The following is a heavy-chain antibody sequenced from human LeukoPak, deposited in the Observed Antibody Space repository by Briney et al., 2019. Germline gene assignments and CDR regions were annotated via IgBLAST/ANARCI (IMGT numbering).Heavy chain of an antibody. CDR2: ISSSGSTI. Sequence: GGSLRLSCAASGFTFSDYYMSWIRQAPGKGLEWVSYISSSGSTIYYADCVKGRFTISRDNANNSLYLQMNSLRAEDTAVYYCARDRKKRGITMVRGYYYYYMDVWGKGTTVTISS. CDR3: ARDRKKRGITMVRGYYYYYMDV. V-gene: IGHV3-11*01. CDR1: GFTFSDYY. D-gene: IGHD3-10*01. J-gene: IGHJ6*03.